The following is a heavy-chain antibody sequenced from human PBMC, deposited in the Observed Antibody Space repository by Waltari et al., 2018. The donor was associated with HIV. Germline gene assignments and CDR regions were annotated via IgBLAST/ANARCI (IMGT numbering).Heavy chain of an antibody. J-gene: IGHJ4*02. Sequence: VPLQQWGAALLKPSETLSTTCAGCGGSFSDKYCSWNRQPPGRGLVWIWENNHRGSNNYNPAPNAPTTVSVQPSKNQFSLKLMWLTATDRAGYYCARGGNYYRSGSYYKLDYWGQGTLVTVSS. CDR1: GGSFSDKY. CDR2: NNHRGSN. D-gene: IGHD3-10*01. CDR3: ARGGNYYRSGSYYKLDY. V-gene: IGHV4-34*01.